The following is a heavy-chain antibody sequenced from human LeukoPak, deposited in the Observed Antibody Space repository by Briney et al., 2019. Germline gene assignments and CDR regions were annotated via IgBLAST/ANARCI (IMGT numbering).Heavy chain of an antibody. CDR1: GGSVSSSSSY. CDR2: IYYSGST. CDR3: ARGYSSSAQDY. J-gene: IGHJ4*02. D-gene: IGHD6-6*01. Sequence: PSETLSLTCTVSGGSVSSSSSYWGWIRQPPGKGLEWIGSIYYSGSTYYNPSLKSRVTISVDTSKNQFSLKLSSVTAADTAVYYCARGYSSSAQDYWGQGTLVTVSS. V-gene: IGHV4-39*01.